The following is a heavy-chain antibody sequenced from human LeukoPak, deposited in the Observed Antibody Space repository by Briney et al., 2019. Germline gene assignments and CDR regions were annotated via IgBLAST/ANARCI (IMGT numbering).Heavy chain of an antibody. Sequence: GGSLKLSCAASGFTFSGSAMHWVRQAPGKGLEWVSGISGSGGSTYYADSVKGRFTISRDNSKNMLYLHVNSLRAEDTAVYYCAKTYYYDSGGSFYFDCWGQGTLVTVSS. D-gene: IGHD3-22*01. V-gene: IGHV3-23*01. J-gene: IGHJ4*02. CDR3: AKTYYYDSGGSFYFDC. CDR2: ISGSGGST. CDR1: GFTFSGSA.